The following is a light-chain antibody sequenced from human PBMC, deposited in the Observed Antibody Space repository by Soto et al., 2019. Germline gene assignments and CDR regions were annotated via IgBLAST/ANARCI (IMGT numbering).Light chain of an antibody. CDR3: QQAKSFPIT. CDR1: QSVSNW. Sequence: IQMSQAPSSLSASVGDRVTITCRASQSVSNWMTWYQQKPGKAPKLLIYSASTLVRGVPSRFSGSGSGTEFTLTISGLQPEDSLTYYCQQAKSFPITFGQGTRLEIK. CDR2: SAS. J-gene: IGKJ5*01. V-gene: IGKV1-12*01.